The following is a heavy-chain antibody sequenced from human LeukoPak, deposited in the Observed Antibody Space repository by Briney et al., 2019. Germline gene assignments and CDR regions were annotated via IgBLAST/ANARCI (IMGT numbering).Heavy chain of an antibody. J-gene: IGHJ4*02. Sequence: PSETLSLTCAVYGGSFSGYYWSWIRQPPGKGLEWIGEINHSGSTNYNPSLKSRVTISVDTSKNQFSLKLSSVTAADTAVYYCARGELGGRRYCSSTSCYTTMNDYWGQGTLVTVSS. CDR3: ARGELGGRRYCSSTSCYTTMNDY. CDR2: INHSGST. CDR1: GGSFSGYY. D-gene: IGHD2-2*02. V-gene: IGHV4-34*01.